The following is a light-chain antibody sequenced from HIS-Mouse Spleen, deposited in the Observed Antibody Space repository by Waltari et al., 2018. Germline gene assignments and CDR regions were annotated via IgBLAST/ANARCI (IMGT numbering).Light chain of an antibody. Sequence: SYVLTQPPSVSVAPGQTARIPCGGNNTGSKSVHWYQQKPGQAPVLGVYDDSDRPSGIPERFSGSNSGNTATLTISRVEAGDEADYYCQVWDSSSDHRVFGGGTKLTVL. CDR2: DDS. J-gene: IGLJ3*02. CDR3: QVWDSSSDHRV. V-gene: IGLV3-21*02. CDR1: NTGSKS.